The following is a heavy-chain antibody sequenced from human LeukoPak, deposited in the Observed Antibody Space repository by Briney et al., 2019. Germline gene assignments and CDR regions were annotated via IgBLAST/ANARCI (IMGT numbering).Heavy chain of an antibody. CDR1: GFTFSSYA. CDR3: LNLHGSGSYYANWFDR. V-gene: IGHV3-64D*06. Sequence: GGSLRLSCSASGFTFSSYAMHWVRQAPGKGLEYVSAISSNGGSTYYADSVKGRFTISRDNSKKTLYLQMSSLRAEDTAVYYCLNLHGSGSYYANWFDRWGQGTLVTVSS. CDR2: ISSNGGST. J-gene: IGHJ5*02. D-gene: IGHD3-10*01.